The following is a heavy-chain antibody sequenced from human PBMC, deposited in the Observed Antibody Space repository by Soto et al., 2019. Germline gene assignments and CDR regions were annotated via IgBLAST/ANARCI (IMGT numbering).Heavy chain of an antibody. V-gene: IGHV3-21*01. CDR2: ISSSSYI. D-gene: IGHD2-15*01. J-gene: IGHJ6*03. Sequence: EVQLVESGGGLVKPGGSLRLSCAASGFTFSSYSMNWVRQAPGKGLEWVSSISSSSYIYYADSVKGRFTISRDNAKNSLYLQMNSLRAEDTAVYYCARSGGYCSGGSCYSYYYMDVWGKGTTVTVSS. CDR1: GFTFSSYS. CDR3: ARSGGYCSGGSCYSYYYMDV.